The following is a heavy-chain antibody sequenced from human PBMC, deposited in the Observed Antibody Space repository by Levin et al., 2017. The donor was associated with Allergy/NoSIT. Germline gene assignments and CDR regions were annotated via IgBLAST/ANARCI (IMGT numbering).Heavy chain of an antibody. V-gene: IGHV3-21*01. D-gene: IGHD6-6*01. CDR1: GFTFSSYS. Sequence: GGSLRLSCAASGFTFSSYSMNWVRQAPGKGLEWVSSISSSSSYIYYADSVKGRSTISRDNAKNSLYLQMNSLRAEDTAVYYCARDSGGGYSSSSNLDYWGQGTLVTVSS. CDR2: ISSSSSYI. CDR3: ARDSGGGYSSSSNLDY. J-gene: IGHJ4*02.